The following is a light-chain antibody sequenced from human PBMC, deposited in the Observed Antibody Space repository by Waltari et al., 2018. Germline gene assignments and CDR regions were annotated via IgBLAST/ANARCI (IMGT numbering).Light chain of an antibody. Sequence: SYVLTPPPSVSVAPGQTAPIPCGGNTIRHRRVHWTQQKPGQAPVLVVYDDSDRPSGIPERFSGSNSGNPATLTISRVEAGDEADYYCQVWDTSGDHSVVLGGGTKLTVL. CDR3: QVWDTSGDHSVV. CDR2: DDS. V-gene: IGLV3-21*02. CDR1: TIRHRR. J-gene: IGLJ2*01.